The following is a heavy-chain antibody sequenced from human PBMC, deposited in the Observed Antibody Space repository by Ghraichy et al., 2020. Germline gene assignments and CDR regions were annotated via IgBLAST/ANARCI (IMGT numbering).Heavy chain of an antibody. V-gene: IGHV3-7*03. Sequence: GGSLRLSCLVSGFTFPNHWMNWVRQAPGKGLEWVANIKQDGSEKYYVDSVKGRFTISRDNARNSLYLQMNSLRAEDTAVYYCARGMRGVNFGNFDSWGQGTLVTVSS. CDR1: GFTFPNHW. CDR2: IKQDGSEK. CDR3: ARGMRGVNFGNFDS. D-gene: IGHD3-10*01. J-gene: IGHJ4*02.